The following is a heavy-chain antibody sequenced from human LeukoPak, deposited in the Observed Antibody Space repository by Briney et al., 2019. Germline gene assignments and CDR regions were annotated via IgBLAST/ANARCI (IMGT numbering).Heavy chain of an antibody. CDR1: SGYITSSTYY. CDR3: ARSRCTIYRADVFDI. CDR2: IYSGGDT. V-gene: IGHV4-31*03. D-gene: IGHD5-24*01. J-gene: IGHJ3*02. Sequence: AQTLLLICSVSSGYITSSTYYCTCIRNHPGKLLEWIGYIYSGGDTQYNPSLRSRVTMSFDTSNSQSSLKPSCLTAADTAIYFCARSRCTIYRADVFDIWGKGTMVTVSS.